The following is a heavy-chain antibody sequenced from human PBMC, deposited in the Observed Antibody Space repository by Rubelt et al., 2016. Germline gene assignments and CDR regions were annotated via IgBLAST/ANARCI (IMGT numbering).Heavy chain of an antibody. V-gene: IGHV3-11*01. D-gene: IGHD4-17*01. Sequence: QVQLQLWGAGLLKPSETLSLTCAVSGGSLSGYYWSWVRQSPGEGLEWVSYITSSSSPIYYVDSVQGRFTISRDNAKNSLYLQMNSLRPEDTALYYCVKDIGPEDADYDYFDYWGQATLVTVSS. CDR1: GGSLSGYY. J-gene: IGHJ4*02. CDR2: ITSSSSPI. CDR3: VKDIGPEDADYDYFDY.